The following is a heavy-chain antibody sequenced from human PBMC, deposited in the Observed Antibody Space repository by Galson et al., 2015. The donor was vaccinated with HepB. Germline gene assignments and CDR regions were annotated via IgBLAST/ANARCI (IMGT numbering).Heavy chain of an antibody. V-gene: IGHV3-30*14. CDR1: GFTFSSYA. D-gene: IGHD3-3*01. Sequence: SLRLSCAASGFTFSSYAMHWVRQAPGKGLEWVAVISYDGSNKYYADSVKGRFTISRDNSKNTLYLQMNSLRAGDTAVYYCARGDFWSGYYQRGAFDIWGQGTMVTVSS. CDR3: ARGDFWSGYYQRGAFDI. CDR2: ISYDGSNK. J-gene: IGHJ3*02.